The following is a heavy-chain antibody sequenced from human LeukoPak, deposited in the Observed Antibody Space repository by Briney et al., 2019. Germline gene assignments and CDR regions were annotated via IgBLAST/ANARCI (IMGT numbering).Heavy chain of an antibody. CDR3: AKESPVFDY. J-gene: IGHJ4*02. Sequence: GGSLRLSCAASGFTFINYAMSWVRPAPGKGLEWVSVISGSGGSTNYADPVKGRFTISRDNSKNTLYPQMSSLRAEDTAVYYCAKESPVFDYWGQGTLVTVSS. CDR1: GFTFINYA. CDR2: ISGSGGST. V-gene: IGHV3-23*01.